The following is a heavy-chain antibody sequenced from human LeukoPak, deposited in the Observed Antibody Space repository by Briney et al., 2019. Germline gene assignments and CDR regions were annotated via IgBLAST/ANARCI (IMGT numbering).Heavy chain of an antibody. D-gene: IGHD1-7*01. CDR3: ARDLAYNWNYGIDY. V-gene: IGHV3-48*04. J-gene: IGHJ4*02. CDR1: GFTFSNYG. CDR2: ISSSGSTI. Sequence: PGGSLRLSCAASGFTFSNYGMNWVRQAPGKGLEWVSYISSSGSTIYYADSVKGRFTISRDNAKNSLYLQMNSLRAEDTAVYYCARDLAYNWNYGIDYWGQGTLVTVSS.